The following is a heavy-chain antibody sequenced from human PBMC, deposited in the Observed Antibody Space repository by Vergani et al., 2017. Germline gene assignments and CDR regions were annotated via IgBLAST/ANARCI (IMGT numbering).Heavy chain of an antibody. V-gene: IGHV4-39*07. Sequence: QLQLQESGPGLVKPSETLSLTCTVSGGSISSSSYYWGWLRQPPGKGLEWIGGIYYSGSTYYNPSLKSRVTISVDTSKNQFSLKLSSVTAADTAVYYCASCQQLVGWFDPWGQGTLVTVSS. J-gene: IGHJ5*02. CDR1: GGSISSSSYY. CDR3: ASCQQLVGWFDP. D-gene: IGHD6-13*01. CDR2: IYYSGST.